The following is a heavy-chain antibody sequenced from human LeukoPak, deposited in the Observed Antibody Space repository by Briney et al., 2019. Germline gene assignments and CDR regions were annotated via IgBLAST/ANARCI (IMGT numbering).Heavy chain of an antibody. V-gene: IGHV3-23*01. Sequence: GGSLRLSCAASGFTFSSYAMSWVRQAPGKGLEWVSAISGSGGSTYYADSVKGRFTISRDNSKNTLYLQMNSLRAEDTAVYYCTRDSGIAVAGPEGYWGQGTLVTVSS. D-gene: IGHD6-19*01. CDR1: GFTFSSYA. J-gene: IGHJ4*02. CDR3: TRDSGIAVAGPEGY. CDR2: ISGSGGST.